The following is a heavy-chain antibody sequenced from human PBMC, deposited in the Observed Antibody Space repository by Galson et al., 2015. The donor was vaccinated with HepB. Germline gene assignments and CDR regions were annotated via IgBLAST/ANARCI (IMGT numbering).Heavy chain of an antibody. CDR3: ARDPLRAAVVVYGMDV. V-gene: IGHV3-30-3*01. CDR1: GFTFSSYA. D-gene: IGHD6-13*01. J-gene: IGHJ6*02. CDR2: ISYDGSNK. Sequence: SLRLSCAASGFTFSSYAMHWVRQAPGKGLEWVAVISYDGSNKYYADSVKGRFTISRDNSKNTLYLQMNSLRAEDTAVYYCARDPLRAAVVVYGMDVWGQGTTVTVSS.